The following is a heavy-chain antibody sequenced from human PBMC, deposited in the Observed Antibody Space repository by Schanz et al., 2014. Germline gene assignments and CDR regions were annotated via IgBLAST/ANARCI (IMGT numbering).Heavy chain of an antibody. CDR3: ARDRGYCSGGSCLTFDY. CDR2: LSGSGGST. V-gene: IGHV3-23*04. CDR1: GFTISSYS. J-gene: IGHJ4*02. Sequence: EVHLVESGGGLVKRGGSLRLSCAASGFTISSYSMNWVRQAPGKGLEWVSALSGSGGSTYYADSVKGRFTISRDNSKNTLYLQMNTLRAEDTAVYYCARDRGYCSGGSCLTFDYWGQGTLVTVSS. D-gene: IGHD2-15*01.